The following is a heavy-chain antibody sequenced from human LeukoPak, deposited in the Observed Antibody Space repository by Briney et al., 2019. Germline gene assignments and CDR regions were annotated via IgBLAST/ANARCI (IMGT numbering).Heavy chain of an antibody. CDR2: ISYDGSNK. Sequence: GGSLRLSCAASGFTFSSYAMHWVRQAPGKGLEWVAVISYDGSNKYYADSVKGRFTISRDNSKNTLYLQMNSLRAEDTAVYYCARAPVPYYDSGGYFMDYWGQGTLVTVSS. V-gene: IGHV3-30*04. CDR3: ARAPVPYYDSGGYFMDY. J-gene: IGHJ4*02. CDR1: GFTFSSYA. D-gene: IGHD3-22*01.